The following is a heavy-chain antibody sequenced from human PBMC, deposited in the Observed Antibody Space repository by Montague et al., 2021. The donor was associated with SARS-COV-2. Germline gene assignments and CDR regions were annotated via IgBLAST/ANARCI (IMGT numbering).Heavy chain of an antibody. Sequence: CAISGDSVSSNSAAWNWIRQSPSRGLEWLGRTYYRSKWYYEYAVSLKSRITINPDTSKNQFSLQVKSMTPEDTAVYYCALAVAGRGRYDYWGQGTLVTVPS. CDR3: ALAVAGRGRYDY. J-gene: IGHJ4*02. CDR1: GDSVSSNSAA. V-gene: IGHV6-1*01. D-gene: IGHD6-19*01. CDR2: TYYRSKWYY.